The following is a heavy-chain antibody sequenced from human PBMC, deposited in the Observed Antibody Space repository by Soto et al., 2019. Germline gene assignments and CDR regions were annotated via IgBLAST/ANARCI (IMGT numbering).Heavy chain of an antibody. CDR2: IIPILGIA. J-gene: IGHJ3*02. Sequence: QVQLVQSGAEVKKPGSSVKVSCKASGGTFSSYTISWVRQAPGQGLEWMGRIIPILGIANYAQKFQGRVTITADKSTSTAYMELSSLRSEDMAVYYCARRESVVVVPAAMRDAFDIWGQGTMVTVSS. D-gene: IGHD2-2*01. CDR1: GGTFSSYT. V-gene: IGHV1-69*02. CDR3: ARRESVVVVPAAMRDAFDI.